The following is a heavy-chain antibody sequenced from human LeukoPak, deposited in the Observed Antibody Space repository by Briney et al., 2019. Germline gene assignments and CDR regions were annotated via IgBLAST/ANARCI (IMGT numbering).Heavy chain of an antibody. CDR1: GYTFTGYY. CDR3: ARGELVGATPLISMDV. Sequence: ASVKVSCKASGYTFTGYYMHWVRQAPGQGLEWMGIINPSGGSTSYAQKFQGRVTMTRDTSTSTVYMELSSLRSEDTAVYYCARGELVGATPLISMDVWGKGTTVTISS. CDR2: INPSGGST. V-gene: IGHV1-46*01. J-gene: IGHJ6*03. D-gene: IGHD1-26*01.